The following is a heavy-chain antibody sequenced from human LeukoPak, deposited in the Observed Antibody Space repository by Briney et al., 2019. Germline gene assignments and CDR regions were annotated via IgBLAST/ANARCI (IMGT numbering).Heavy chain of an antibody. J-gene: IGHJ4*02. CDR1: GGSISSSGYY. V-gene: IGHV4-39*01. CDR2: FYYSGYT. CDR3: ARHDL. Sequence: PSETLSLTCTVSGGSISSSGYYWGWIRQPPGKALGWIVSFYYSGYTYYNPSLKSRVTISVDTSKNHFSLRVNSVTAADTAVYYCARHDLWGQGTLVTVSS.